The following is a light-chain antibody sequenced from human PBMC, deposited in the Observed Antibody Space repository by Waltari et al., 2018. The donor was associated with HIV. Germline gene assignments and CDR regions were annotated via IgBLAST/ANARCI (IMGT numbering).Light chain of an antibody. J-gene: IGLJ2*01. Sequence: QAVVTQEPSLTVSPGGTVTTHCGPSNGTVTRSHYPSSFQQKPGQAPRALIFDTSNKHSWTPARFSGSLLGGKAALTLSGAQPEDEAEYYCLLSFSGVRAFGGGTKLTVL. CDR2: DTS. CDR3: LLSFSGVRA. V-gene: IGLV7-46*01. CDR1: NGTVTRSHY.